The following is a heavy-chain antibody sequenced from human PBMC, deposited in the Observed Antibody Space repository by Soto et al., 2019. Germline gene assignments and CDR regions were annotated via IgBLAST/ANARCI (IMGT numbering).Heavy chain of an antibody. CDR2: IDGSGTAM. J-gene: IGHJ4*02. CDR1: GFTFSNFR. CDR3: ARQLYTVVTPQDY. Sequence: QPGGSLRLSCAASGFTFSNFRINWSRQAPGKGLEWVSHIDGSGTAMSYVDSVKGRFTISRDNAKNSLYLEMTSLRDEDTAVYYCARQLYTVVTPQDYWGRGTLVTVSS. D-gene: IGHD2-21*02. V-gene: IGHV3-48*02.